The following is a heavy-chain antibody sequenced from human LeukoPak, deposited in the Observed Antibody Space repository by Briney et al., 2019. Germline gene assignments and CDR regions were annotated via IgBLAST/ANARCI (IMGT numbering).Heavy chain of an antibody. D-gene: IGHD6-25*01. CDR1: GGSISSGSYY. V-gene: IGHV4-61*02. J-gene: IGHJ5*02. CDR2: IYTSGST. CDR3: ARASGRFNWFDP. Sequence: PSETLSLTCTVSGGSISSGSYYWSWIRQPAGKGLEWIGRIYTSGSTNYNPSLKSRVTISVDTSKNQFSLKLSSVTAADTAVYYCARASGRFNWFDPWGQGTLVTVSS.